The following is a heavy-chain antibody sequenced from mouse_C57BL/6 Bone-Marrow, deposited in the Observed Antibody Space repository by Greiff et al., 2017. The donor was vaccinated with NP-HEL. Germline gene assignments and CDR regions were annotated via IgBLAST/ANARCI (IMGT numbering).Heavy chain of an antibody. V-gene: IGHV1-81*01. CDR1: GYTFTSYG. CDR2: IYPRSGNT. CDR3: ARGGLLWSY. J-gene: IGHJ2*01. D-gene: IGHD2-1*01. Sequence: VQLVESGAELARPGASGKLSCKASGYTFTSYGISWVKQRTGQGLEWIGEIYPRSGNTYYNEKFKGKATLTADKSSSTAYMELRSLTSEDSAVYFCARGGLLWSYWGQGTTLTVSS.